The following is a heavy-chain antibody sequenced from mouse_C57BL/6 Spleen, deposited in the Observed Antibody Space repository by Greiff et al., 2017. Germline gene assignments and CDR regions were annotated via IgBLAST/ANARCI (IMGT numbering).Heavy chain of an antibody. CDR3: ANHYGSSYWYFDV. V-gene: IGHV1-59*01. CDR2: IDPSDSYT. J-gene: IGHJ1*01. D-gene: IGHD1-1*01. CDR1: GYTFTSYW. Sequence: QVQLQQSGAELVRPGTSVKLSCKASGYTFTSYWMHWVKQRPGQGLEWIGVIDPSDSYTNYNQKFKGKATLTVDTSSSTAYMQLSSLTSEDSAVYYCANHYGSSYWYFDVWGSGTTVTVSS.